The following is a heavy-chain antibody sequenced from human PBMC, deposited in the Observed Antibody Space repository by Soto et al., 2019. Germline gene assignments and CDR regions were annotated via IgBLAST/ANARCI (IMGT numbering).Heavy chain of an antibody. J-gene: IGHJ6*02. D-gene: IGHD1-26*01. V-gene: IGHV1-46*03. Sequence: QVQLVQSGAEVKKPGASVKVSCKASGTSFTTYYIHWVRQAPGQGLEWMGVINLNGGATSYTQKFQGRVTMTRDTSTSTVYMELSSLRSEDTAVYYCARATPSIVETVAYYYYGMDVWGQGTTVTVSS. CDR1: GTSFTTYY. CDR2: INLNGGAT. CDR3: ARATPSIVETVAYYYYGMDV.